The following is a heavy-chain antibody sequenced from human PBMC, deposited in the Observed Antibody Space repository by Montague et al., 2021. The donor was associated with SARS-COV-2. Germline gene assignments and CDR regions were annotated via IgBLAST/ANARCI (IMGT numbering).Heavy chain of an antibody. V-gene: IGHV3-7*01. J-gene: IGHJ6*02. CDR3: ARDGADYSFAYYHEMDV. Sequence: SLRLSCAASRFTFSDFWMNWVRQAPGKGLEWVADIKHDGSEKSYVDSVKGRFTISRDNAKNSLYLQMNSLRAEDTAVYYCARDGADYSFAYYHEMDVWGQGIAVTVSS. D-gene: IGHD5-12*01. CDR1: RFTFSDFW. CDR2: IKHDGSEK.